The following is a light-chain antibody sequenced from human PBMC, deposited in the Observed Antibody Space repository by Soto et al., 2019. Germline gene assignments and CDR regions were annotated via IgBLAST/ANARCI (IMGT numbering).Light chain of an antibody. Sequence: EIVLTQSPATLSLSPGERATLSCRASQSVSSYLAWYQQKPGQAPRLLIYDASNRATGIPARFSGSGSGTECTLTISRLEPEDFAVYYCQQYGGSPRTFGQGTKVEIK. CDR2: DAS. J-gene: IGKJ1*01. V-gene: IGKV3-11*01. CDR3: QQYGGSPRT. CDR1: QSVSSY.